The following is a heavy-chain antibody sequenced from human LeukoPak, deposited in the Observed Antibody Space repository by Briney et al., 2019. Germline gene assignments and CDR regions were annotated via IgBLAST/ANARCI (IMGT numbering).Heavy chain of an antibody. V-gene: IGHV4-39*07. J-gene: IGHJ4*02. CDR3: ARGVVWFGELLWVYYFDY. CDR2: IYYSGST. D-gene: IGHD3-10*01. CDR1: GGSISSSSYY. Sequence: SETLSLTCTVSGGSISSSSYYWGWIRQPPGKGLEWIGSIYYSGSTYYNPSLKSRVTISVDTSKNQFSLKLSSVTAADTAVYYCARGVVWFGELLWVYYFDYWGQGTLVTVSS.